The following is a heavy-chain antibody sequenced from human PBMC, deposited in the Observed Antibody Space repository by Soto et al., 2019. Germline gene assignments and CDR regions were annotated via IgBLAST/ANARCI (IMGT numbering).Heavy chain of an antibody. D-gene: IGHD6-13*01. CDR3: AGYIAAAGSPGFDY. CDR2: IYYSGST. Sequence: SETLSLTCTVSGGSISSGGYYWSWIRQHPGKGLEWIGYIYYSGSTYYNPSLKSRVTISVDTSKNQFSLKLSSVTAADTAVYYCAGYIAAAGSPGFDYWGQGTLVTVSS. J-gene: IGHJ4*02. CDR1: GGSISSGGYY. V-gene: IGHV4-31*03.